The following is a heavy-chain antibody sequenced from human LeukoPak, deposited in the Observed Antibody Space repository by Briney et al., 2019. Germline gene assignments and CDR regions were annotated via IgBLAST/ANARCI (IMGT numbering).Heavy chain of an antibody. CDR2: IYSGGST. V-gene: IGHV3-66*04. Sequence: GGSLRLSCAASGFTVSSNYMSWVRQAPGKGLEWVSVIYSGGSTYYADSVKGRFTISRDNSKNTLYLQMNSLRAEDTAVYYCARPLGLNYFDYWGQGTLVTVSS. D-gene: IGHD3-16*01. J-gene: IGHJ4*02. CDR1: GFTVSSNY. CDR3: ARPLGLNYFDY.